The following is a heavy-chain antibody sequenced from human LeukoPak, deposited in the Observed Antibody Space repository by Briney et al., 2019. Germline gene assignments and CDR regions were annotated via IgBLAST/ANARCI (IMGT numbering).Heavy chain of an antibody. V-gene: IGHV1-8*01. CDR3: ARGRGSGHKENWFDP. D-gene: IGHD6-19*01. Sequence: WASVKVSCKASGYTFTTYDINWVRQATGQGLEWMGWMNPNSGNTGSAQEFQGRVTMTRNTSITTAYMELSSLRSDDTAVYYCARGRGSGHKENWFDPWGQGTLVTVSS. J-gene: IGHJ5*02. CDR1: GYTFTTYD. CDR2: MNPNSGNT.